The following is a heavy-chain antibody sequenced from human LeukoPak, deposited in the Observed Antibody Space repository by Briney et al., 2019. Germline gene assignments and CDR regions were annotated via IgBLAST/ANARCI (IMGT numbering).Heavy chain of an antibody. CDR3: ARGTEAPAAVDYYGMDV. V-gene: IGHV3-21*01. Sequence: AGGSLRLSCAASGFTFSSYSMNWVRQAPGKGLEWVSSISSSSSYIYYADSVKGRFTISRDNAKNSLYLQMNSLRAEDTAVYYCARGTEAPAAVDYYGMDVWGQGTTVTVSS. CDR1: GFTFSSYS. CDR2: ISSSSSYI. J-gene: IGHJ6*02. D-gene: IGHD2-2*01.